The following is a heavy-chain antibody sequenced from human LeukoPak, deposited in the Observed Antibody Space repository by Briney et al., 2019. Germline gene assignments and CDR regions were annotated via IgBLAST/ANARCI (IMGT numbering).Heavy chain of an antibody. CDR2: IYYSGST. Sequence: ASDTLSLTCTVSGGSISSYYWSWIRQPPGKGLEWIGYIYYSGSTNYNPSLKSRVIISVDTSKNQFFLKLNSVTAADAAVYYCTKGTAYDILPFDPWGQGTLVTVSS. CDR1: GGSISSYY. V-gene: IGHV4-59*01. J-gene: IGHJ5*02. D-gene: IGHD3-9*01. CDR3: TKGTAYDILPFDP.